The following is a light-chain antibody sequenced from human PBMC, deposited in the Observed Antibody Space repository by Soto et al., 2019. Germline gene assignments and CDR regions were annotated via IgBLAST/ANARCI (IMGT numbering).Light chain of an antibody. CDR2: GAS. CDR3: HQYCTSPWT. Sequence: EIVLTQSPGTLSLSPGERATLSCRASQSVSSTYLGWYQQKPGQAPRLLIYGASSRATGIADRFSGSGSGTDFTLTISRLEPEDFAVYYCHQYCTSPWTFGQGTNVDIK. CDR1: QSVSSTY. J-gene: IGKJ1*01. V-gene: IGKV3-20*01.